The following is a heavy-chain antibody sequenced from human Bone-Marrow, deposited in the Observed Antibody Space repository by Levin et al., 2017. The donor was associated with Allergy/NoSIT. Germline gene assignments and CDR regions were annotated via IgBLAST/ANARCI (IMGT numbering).Heavy chain of an antibody. CDR1: GDSIRSRVHY. J-gene: IGHJ4*02. CDR2: NYNSVTT. Sequence: ASETLSLTCNVSGDSIRSRVHYWGWIRQPPGKGLEWIAINYNSVTTYYNPSFNSRVSISLDTSKNQFFLELTSMTAADTALYYCATGPAGFHYWGQGTLVTVSS. V-gene: IGHV4-39*01. D-gene: IGHD2-2*01. CDR3: ATGPAGFHY.